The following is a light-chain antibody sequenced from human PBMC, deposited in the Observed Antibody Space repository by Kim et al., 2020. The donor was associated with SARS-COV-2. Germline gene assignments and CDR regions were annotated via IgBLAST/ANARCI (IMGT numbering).Light chain of an antibody. Sequence: SVSPGHTARITCSGYNLGDKYACWYQQKSGQSPVVVIYQDNKRPSGIPERFSGSNSGNTATLTISGTQAMDEADYYCQAWDSSTAVFGGGTQLTVL. CDR2: QDN. CDR1: NLGDKY. V-gene: IGLV3-1*01. CDR3: QAWDSSTAV. J-gene: IGLJ3*02.